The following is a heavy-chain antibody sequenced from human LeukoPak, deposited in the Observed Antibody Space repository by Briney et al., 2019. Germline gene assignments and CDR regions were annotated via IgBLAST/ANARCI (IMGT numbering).Heavy chain of an antibody. D-gene: IGHD3-3*01. V-gene: IGHV3-23*01. CDR1: GFTFSSYA. CDR2: ISGSGGST. J-gene: IGHJ4*02. CDR3: AKDYDFWSGSRGFDY. Sequence: PGGSLRLSCAASGFTFSSYAMSWVRQAPGKGLEWVSAISGSGGSTFYADSVKGRFTISRDNSKNTLYLQMNSLRAEDTAVYYCAKDYDFWSGSRGFDYWGQGTLVTVSS.